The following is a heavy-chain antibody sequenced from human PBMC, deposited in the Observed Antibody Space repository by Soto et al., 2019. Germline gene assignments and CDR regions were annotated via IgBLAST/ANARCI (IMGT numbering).Heavy chain of an antibody. D-gene: IGHD2-15*01. CDR2: IIPIFGTA. J-gene: IGHJ4*02. Sequence: SVKVSCKASGGTFSSYALSWVRQAPGQGLEWMGGIIPIFGTANYAQKFQGRVTITADKSTSTAYMELSSLRSEDTAVYYCARGVDCSGGSCYRSPYFDYWGQGTLVTVSS. CDR3: ARGVDCSGGSCYRSPYFDY. CDR1: GGTFSSYA. V-gene: IGHV1-69*06.